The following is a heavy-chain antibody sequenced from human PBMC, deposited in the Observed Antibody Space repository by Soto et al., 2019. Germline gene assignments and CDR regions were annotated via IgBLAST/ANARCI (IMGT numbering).Heavy chain of an antibody. V-gene: IGHV1-69*08. CDR2: IIPILGIA. J-gene: IGHJ5*02. D-gene: IGHD2-21*02. CDR3: AREPANIVVVTATPNCFDP. Sequence: QVQLVQSGAEVKKPGSSVKVSCKASGGTFSSYTISWVRQAPGQGLEWMGRIIPILGIANYAQKFQGRVTITADKPTRTAYMERGTLRSEDTAVYYCAREPANIVVVTATPNCFDPWGQGTLVPVSS. CDR1: GGTFSSYT.